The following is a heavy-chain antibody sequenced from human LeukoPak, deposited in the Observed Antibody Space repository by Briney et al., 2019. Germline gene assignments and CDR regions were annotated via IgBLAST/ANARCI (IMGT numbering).Heavy chain of an antibody. Sequence: GGSLRLSCAASGFTFSDYYISWIRQAPGKGLEWVSYISSSGSTIYYADSVKGRFTISRDNAKNSLYLQMNSLRAEDTAVYYCARRRDSGSLQHFDYWGRGTLVTVSS. CDR2: ISSSGSTI. J-gene: IGHJ4*02. CDR1: GFTFSDYY. V-gene: IGHV3-11*01. CDR3: ARRRDSGSLQHFDY. D-gene: IGHD1-26*01.